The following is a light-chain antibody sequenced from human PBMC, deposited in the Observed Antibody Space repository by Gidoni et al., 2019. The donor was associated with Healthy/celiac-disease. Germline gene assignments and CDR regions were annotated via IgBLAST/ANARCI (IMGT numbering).Light chain of an antibody. V-gene: IGKV1-12*01. J-gene: IGKJ5*01. CDR3: QQANSFPST. CDR1: QGIRSW. Sequence: DIQMTLSPSSASESVGDRVTITCRASQGIRSWLAWYQQKPGKATKLLIYAASSLQSGVPSRFSGSGSGTDFTLTISSLQPEDFATYYCQQANSFPSTFGQGTRLEIK. CDR2: AAS.